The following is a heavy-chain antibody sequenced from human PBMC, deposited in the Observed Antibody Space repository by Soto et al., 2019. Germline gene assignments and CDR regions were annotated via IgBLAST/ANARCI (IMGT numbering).Heavy chain of an antibody. V-gene: IGHV3-23*01. CDR2: IPGAGHMS. J-gene: IGHJ4*02. CDR3: ARVAY. Sequence: GGSLRLSCATSGFNFRDYAMTWVRQAPGKAMEWVAAIPGAGHMSYYADFVRGRFIISRDNAQNSLFLQMNALRTEDSAIYYCARVAYWGPGTQVTVSS. CDR1: GFNFRDYA.